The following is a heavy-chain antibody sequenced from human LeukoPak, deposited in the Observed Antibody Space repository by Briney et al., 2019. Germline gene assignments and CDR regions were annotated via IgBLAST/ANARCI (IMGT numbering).Heavy chain of an antibody. V-gene: IGHV3-53*01. D-gene: IGHD6-6*01. CDR2: IYSGGST. Sequence: GGSLRLSCAVSGFTVSSNYMSWVRQAPGKGLEWVSVIYSGGSTYYADSVKGRFTISRDNSKNTLYLQMNSLRAEDTAVYYCARTSSSSSFYYYYYYMDVWGKGTTVTVSS. CDR3: ARTSSSSSFYYYYYYMDV. CDR1: GFTVSSNY. J-gene: IGHJ6*03.